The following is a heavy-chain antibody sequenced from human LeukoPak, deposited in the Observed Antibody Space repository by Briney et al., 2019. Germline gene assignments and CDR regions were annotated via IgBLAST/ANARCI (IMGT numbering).Heavy chain of an antibody. CDR1: GYTFTSYY. Sequence: ASVKVSCKASGYTFTSYYMHWVRQAPGQGLEWMGIINPSGGSTSYAQKFQGRVTMTRDTSTSTVYMELSSLRSEDTAVYYCARDQDGTGGAYYFDYWGQGTLVTVSS. CDR2: INPSGGST. V-gene: IGHV1-46*01. J-gene: IGHJ4*02. D-gene: IGHD1-1*01. CDR3: ARDQDGTGGAYYFDY.